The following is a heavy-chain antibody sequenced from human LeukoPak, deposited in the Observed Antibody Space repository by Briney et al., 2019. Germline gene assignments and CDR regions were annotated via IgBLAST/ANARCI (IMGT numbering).Heavy chain of an antibody. D-gene: IGHD1-1*01. V-gene: IGHV4-30-4*01. CDR2: IYYSGST. CDR1: GVSISSGDYY. Sequence: SETLSLTCTVSGVSISSGDYYWSWIRQPPGKGLEWIGYIYYSGSTYYNPSLKSRVTISVDTSKNQFSLKLSSVTAADTAVYYCARAWRGRGLNWFDHWGQGTLVTVSS. J-gene: IGHJ5*02. CDR3: ARAWRGRGLNWFDH.